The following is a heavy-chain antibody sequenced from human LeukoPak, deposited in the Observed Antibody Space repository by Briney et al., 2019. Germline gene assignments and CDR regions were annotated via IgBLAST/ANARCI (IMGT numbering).Heavy chain of an antibody. CDR3: ARLRVRRSSSSKDDY. D-gene: IGHD6-13*01. CDR1: GDSVSSSNYY. CDR2: IYYSGST. V-gene: IGHV4-39*01. Sequence: PSETLSLTCTVSGDSVSSSNYYWAWIRQPPGKGLEWIGNIYYSGSTYYNPSLKSRLTISVDTSKNQFSLKLTSVTAADTAVYYCARLRVRRSSSSKDDYWGQGTLVTVSS. J-gene: IGHJ4*02.